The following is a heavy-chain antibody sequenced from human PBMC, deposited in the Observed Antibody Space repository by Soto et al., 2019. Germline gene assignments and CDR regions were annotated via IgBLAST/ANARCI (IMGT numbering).Heavy chain of an antibody. CDR2: ISGSGGST. V-gene: IGHV3-23*01. D-gene: IGHD3-22*01. J-gene: IGHJ5*02. Sequence: GGSLRLSCAASGFTFSSYAMSWVRQAPGKGLEWISAISGSGGSTYYADSVKGRFTISRDNSKNTLYLQMNSLRAEDTAVYYCAKDDAPNIITMIVVAHNWFDPWGQGTLVTVSS. CDR3: AKDDAPNIITMIVVAHNWFDP. CDR1: GFTFSSYA.